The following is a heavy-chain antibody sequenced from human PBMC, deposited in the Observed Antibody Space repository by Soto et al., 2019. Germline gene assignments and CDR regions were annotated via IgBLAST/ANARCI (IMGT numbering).Heavy chain of an antibody. J-gene: IGHJ4*02. CDR2: ISYDGSNK. D-gene: IGHD6-19*01. CDR1: GFTFSSYA. V-gene: IGHV3-30-3*01. CDR3: ARSSNGWYYDY. Sequence: QVQQVESGGGVVQPGRSLRLSCAASGFTFSSYAMHWVRQAPGKGLEWVAVISYDGSNKYYADSVKGRFTISRDNSKNMLYLQMISLRAEDTAVYYCARSSNGWYYDYWGQGTLVTVSS.